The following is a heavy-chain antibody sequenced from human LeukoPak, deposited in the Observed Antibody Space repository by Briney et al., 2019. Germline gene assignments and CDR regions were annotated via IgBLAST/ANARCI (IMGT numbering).Heavy chain of an antibody. CDR3: ARHVGGHTFDN. CDR2: IYPDDSDT. CDR1: GYTFTSYW. D-gene: IGHD4-23*01. Sequence: GESLQISCQGSGYTFTSYWIGWVRQMPGKGLEWMGIIYPDDSDTRYSPSLQGQITISADKSIRTAYLQWSSLKASDSAMYYCARHVGGHTFDNWGQGTLVTVSS. V-gene: IGHV5-51*01. J-gene: IGHJ4*02.